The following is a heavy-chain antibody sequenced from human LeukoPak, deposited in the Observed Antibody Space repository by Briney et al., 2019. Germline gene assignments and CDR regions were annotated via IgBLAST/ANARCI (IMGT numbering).Heavy chain of an antibody. D-gene: IGHD5-18*01. CDR2: ISGSGGST. CDR1: GFTFTSYS. J-gene: IGHJ4*02. Sequence: GGSLRLSCAASGFTFTSYSMNWVRQASGKGLEWVSAISGSGGSTYYADSVKGRFTISRDNSKNTLYLQMNSLRAEDTAVYYCAKGGIQLWLPVGYWGQGTLVTVSS. CDR3: AKGGIQLWLPVGY. V-gene: IGHV3-23*01.